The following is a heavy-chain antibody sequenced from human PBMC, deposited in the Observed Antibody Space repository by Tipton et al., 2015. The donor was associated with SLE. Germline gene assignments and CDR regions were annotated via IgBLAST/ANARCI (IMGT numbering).Heavy chain of an antibody. J-gene: IGHJ4*02. Sequence: TLSLTCAVSGGSFSGNYLNWMRQSPGKGLEWIGEINHSGGTNYNPSLKSRVTISVDTSKNQFSLNLSSLTAADTAVYYCARPSSGWSGLTYWGQGTLVTVSS. V-gene: IGHV4-34*01. CDR2: INHSGGT. CDR1: GGSFSGNY. D-gene: IGHD6-19*01. CDR3: ARPSSGWSGLTY.